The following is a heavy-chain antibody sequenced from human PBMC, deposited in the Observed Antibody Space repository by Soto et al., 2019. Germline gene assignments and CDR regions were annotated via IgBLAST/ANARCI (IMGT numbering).Heavy chain of an antibody. CDR3: ARHGGPSRTGKGFGY. Sequence: SETLSLTCTVSGASISSSSYLWGWIRQPPGKGLEWIGSIYYSGSTYYNPSLNSRATISLDTSKNQFSLKLSSVTAADTAVYYCARHGGPSRTGKGFGYWGQGTQVTVSS. CDR2: IYYSGST. D-gene: IGHD3-9*01. CDR1: GASISSSSYL. V-gene: IGHV4-39*01. J-gene: IGHJ4*02.